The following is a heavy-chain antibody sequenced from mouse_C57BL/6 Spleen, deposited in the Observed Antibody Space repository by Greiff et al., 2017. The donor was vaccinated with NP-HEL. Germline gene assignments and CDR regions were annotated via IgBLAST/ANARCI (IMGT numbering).Heavy chain of an antibody. J-gene: IGHJ2*01. CDR2: ISSGGSYT. Sequence: EVQRVESGGDLVKPGGSLKLSCAASGFTFSSYGMSWVRQTPDKRLEWVATISSGGSYTYYPDSVKGRFTISRDNAKNTLYLQMSSLKSEDTAMYYCARHGVVGGNYFDYWGQGTTLTVSS. V-gene: IGHV5-6*01. D-gene: IGHD1-1*01. CDR3: ARHGVVGGNYFDY. CDR1: GFTFSSYG.